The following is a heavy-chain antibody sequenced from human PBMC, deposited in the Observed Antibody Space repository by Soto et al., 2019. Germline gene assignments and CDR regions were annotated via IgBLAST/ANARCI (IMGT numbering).Heavy chain of an antibody. D-gene: IGHD3-22*01. CDR1: GFTFSSYG. CDR3: AKEDSSGYYPATPFDY. J-gene: IGHJ4*02. Sequence: PGGSLRLSCAASGFTFSSYGMHWVRQAPGKGLEWVAVISYDGSNKYYADSVKGRFTISRDNSKNTLYLQINSLRAEDTAVYYCAKEDSSGYYPATPFDYWGQGTLVNVSS. CDR2: ISYDGSNK. V-gene: IGHV3-30*18.